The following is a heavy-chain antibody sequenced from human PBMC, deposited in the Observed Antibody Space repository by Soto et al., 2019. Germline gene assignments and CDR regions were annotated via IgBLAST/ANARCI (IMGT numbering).Heavy chain of an antibody. V-gene: IGHV3-23*01. CDR2: ISGSGGST. CDR3: ANPPAAGSGMDV. J-gene: IGHJ6*02. CDR1: GFTFSSYA. Sequence: PGGSLRLSCAASGFTFSSYAMSWVRQAPGKGLEWVSAISGSGGSTYYADSVKGRFTISRDNSKNTLYLQMNSLRAEDTAVYYCANPPAAGSGMDVWGQGTTVTVSS. D-gene: IGHD6-13*01.